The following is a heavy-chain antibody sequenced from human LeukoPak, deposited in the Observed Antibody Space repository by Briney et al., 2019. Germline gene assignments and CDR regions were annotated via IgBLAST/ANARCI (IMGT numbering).Heavy chain of an antibody. CDR3: AKPPLDDSFAFVY. Sequence: GGSLRLSCAASGFTVITNDMTWVRQAPGKGLEWVSFTRYDGSNKYYADSVKGRFTISRDNSKNTLYLQMNSLRSEDTAVYYCAKPPLDDSFAFVYWGQGTLVTVSS. CDR2: TRYDGSNK. CDR1: GFTVITND. D-gene: IGHD5-18*01. J-gene: IGHJ4*02. V-gene: IGHV3-30*02.